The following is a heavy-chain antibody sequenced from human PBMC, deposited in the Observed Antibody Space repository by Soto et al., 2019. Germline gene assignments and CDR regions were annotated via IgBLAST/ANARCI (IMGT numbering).Heavy chain of an antibody. D-gene: IGHD3-10*01. Sequence: SETLSLTCAVYGGSFSGYYWSWIRQPPGKGLEWIGEINHSGSTNYNPSLKSRVTISVDTSKNQFSLKLSSVTAADTAVYYCARGSGLLWFGELRNYYYGMDVWGQGTTVT. V-gene: IGHV4-34*01. CDR3: ARGSGLLWFGELRNYYYGMDV. J-gene: IGHJ6*02. CDR1: GGSFSGYY. CDR2: INHSGST.